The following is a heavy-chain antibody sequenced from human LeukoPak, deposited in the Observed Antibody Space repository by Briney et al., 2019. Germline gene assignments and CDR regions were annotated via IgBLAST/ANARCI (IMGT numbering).Heavy chain of an antibody. D-gene: IGHD6-19*01. CDR3: ARKGPNSSGWYFFDY. CDR1: GGTFSSYA. Sequence: ASVKVSCKASGGTFSSYAISWVRQAPGQGLEWMGRIIPILGIANYAQKFQGRVTITADKSTSTAYMELSSLRSEDTAVYYCARKGPNSSGWYFFDYWGQGTLVTVSS. V-gene: IGHV1-69*04. J-gene: IGHJ4*02. CDR2: IIPILGIA.